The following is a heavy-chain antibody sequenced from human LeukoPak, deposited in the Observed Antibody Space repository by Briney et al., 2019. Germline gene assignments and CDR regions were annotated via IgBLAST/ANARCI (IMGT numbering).Heavy chain of an antibody. Sequence: PGGSLRLSCAASGFTFSSYWMSWVGQAAGKGLEGVANINQDGSEKYYVDSVKGRFTISRDNAKNSLYLQMNSLRAEDTAVYYCARGVSSGWWGLFDYWGQGTLVTVSS. D-gene: IGHD6-19*01. CDR1: GFTFSSYW. CDR2: INQDGSEK. V-gene: IGHV3-7*01. CDR3: ARGVSSGWWGLFDY. J-gene: IGHJ4*02.